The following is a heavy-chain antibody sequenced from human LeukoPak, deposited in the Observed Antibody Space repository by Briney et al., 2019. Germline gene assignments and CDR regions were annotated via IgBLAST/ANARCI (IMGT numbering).Heavy chain of an antibody. Sequence: GGSLRLSCAASGFTFSSYSMNWIRQAPGKGLEWVSSISSSTSYIYYADSVKGRFTISRDNSKNTLYLQMNSLRAEDTAVYYCAKDMGADGSGSYSHFDYWGQGTLVTVSS. CDR1: GFTFSSYS. J-gene: IGHJ4*02. D-gene: IGHD3-10*01. V-gene: IGHV3-21*04. CDR2: ISSSTSYI. CDR3: AKDMGADGSGSYSHFDY.